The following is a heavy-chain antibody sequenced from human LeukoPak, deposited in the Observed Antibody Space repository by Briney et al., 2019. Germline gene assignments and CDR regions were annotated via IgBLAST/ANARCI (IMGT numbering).Heavy chain of an antibody. J-gene: IGHJ6*03. CDR2: IYSGGST. CDR1: GFTVSSNY. D-gene: IGHD3-9*01. V-gene: IGHV3-66*01. Sequence: GGSLRLSCAASGFTVSSNYMSWVRQAPGKGLEWVSVIYSGGSTCYAGSVKGRFTISRDNSKNPLYLQTNSLRAEDTAVYYCERITKSWAHYDILTGYYPRSYYYYMDVWGKGTTVTISS. CDR3: ERITKSWAHYDILTGYYPRSYYYYMDV.